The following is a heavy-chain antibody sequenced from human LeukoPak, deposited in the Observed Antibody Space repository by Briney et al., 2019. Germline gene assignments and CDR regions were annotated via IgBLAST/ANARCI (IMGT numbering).Heavy chain of an antibody. CDR1: GFTFDDYA. V-gene: IGHV3-9*03. J-gene: IGHJ4*02. D-gene: IGHD5-12*01. CDR3: AKDIADSGYDSGGFDY. CDR2: ISWNSGSI. Sequence: GGSLRLSCAASGFTFDDYAMHWVRQAPGKGLEWVSGISWNSGSIGYADSVKGRFTISRDNAKNSQYLQMNSLRAEDMALYYCAKDIADSGYDSGGFDYWGQGTLVTVSS.